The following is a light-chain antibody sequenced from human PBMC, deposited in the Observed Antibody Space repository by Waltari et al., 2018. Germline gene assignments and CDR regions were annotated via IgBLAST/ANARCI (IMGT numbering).Light chain of an antibody. CDR3: MQARQTPWT. J-gene: IGKJ1*01. CDR1: QSLLHSNGYTF. Sequence: EIVMTQSPLSLPVTPGEPAPLSCRSSQSLLHSNGYTFLDWYVQKPGQSPQLLIYMVSNRASGVPDRFSGSGSGTDFTLEISRVEAEDVGVYYCMQARQTPWTFGQGTKVEIK. V-gene: IGKV2-28*01. CDR2: MVS.